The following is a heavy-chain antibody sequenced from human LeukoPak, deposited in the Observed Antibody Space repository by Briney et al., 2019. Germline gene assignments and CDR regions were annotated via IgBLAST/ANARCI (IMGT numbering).Heavy chain of an antibody. CDR3: ARERYYSVSSGPMDC. D-gene: IGHD3-22*01. CDR2: ISSSSSYI. Sequence: PGGSLRLSCAASGFTFSSYSMNWVRQAPGKGLEWVSSISSSSSYIYYADSVKGRFTISRDNAKNSLYLQMNSLRAEDTAVYYCARERYYSVSSGPMDCWGQGTLVTVSA. V-gene: IGHV3-21*01. J-gene: IGHJ4*02. CDR1: GFTFSSYS.